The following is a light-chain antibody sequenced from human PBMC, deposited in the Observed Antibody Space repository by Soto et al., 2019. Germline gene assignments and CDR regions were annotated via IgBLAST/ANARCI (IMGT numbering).Light chain of an antibody. J-gene: IGLJ2*01. V-gene: IGLV1-44*01. Sequence: QSVLTQPPSASATPGQRVTISCSGGSSNIGSNTVNWYQQLPGTAPKLLIHSNNHRPSGVPDRFSGSTSGTSASLAISGLQSEDEADYYCAAWDDSLNGVVFGGGTKLTVL. CDR1: SSNIGSNT. CDR3: AAWDDSLNGVV. CDR2: SNN.